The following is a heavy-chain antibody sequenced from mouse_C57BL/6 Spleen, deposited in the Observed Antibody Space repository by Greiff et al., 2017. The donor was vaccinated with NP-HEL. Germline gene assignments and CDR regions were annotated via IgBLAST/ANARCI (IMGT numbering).Heavy chain of an antibody. CDR1: GYTFTSYW. CDR2: IHPNSGST. CDR3: ARDYGSSYLYYFDY. Sequence: QVQLQQPGAELVKPGASVKLSCKASGYTFTSYWMHWVKQRPGQGLEWIGMIHPNSGSTNYNEKFKSKATLTVDKSSSPAYMQLSSLTSEDSAVYYCARDYGSSYLYYFDYWGQGTTLTVSS. D-gene: IGHD1-1*01. J-gene: IGHJ2*01. V-gene: IGHV1-64*01.